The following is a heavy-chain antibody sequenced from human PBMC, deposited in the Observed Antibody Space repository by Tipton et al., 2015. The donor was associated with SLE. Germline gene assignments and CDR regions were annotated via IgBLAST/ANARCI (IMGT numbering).Heavy chain of an antibody. V-gene: IGHV4-59*01. CDR3: ARGPLGGGYSGYDTNWFDP. D-gene: IGHD5-12*01. Sequence: LRLSCAASGFSFSSYWMSWVRQPPGKGLEWIGYIHYSGTTYYNPSLKSRVTISVDTSKNQFSLRVHSVTAADTAIYSCARGPLGGGYSGYDTNWFDPWGQGTLVTVSS. J-gene: IGHJ5*02. CDR2: IHYSGTT. CDR1: GFSFSSYW.